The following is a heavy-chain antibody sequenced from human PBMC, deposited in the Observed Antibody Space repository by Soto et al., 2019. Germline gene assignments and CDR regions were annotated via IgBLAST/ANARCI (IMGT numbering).Heavy chain of an antibody. CDR3: ARSLWFGELH. Sequence: QITLKESGPTLVKPTQTLTLTCSFSVFSLSTTGVGVGWIRQSPGKALEWLAIIYWDNDKRYSPSLKSRVTITEDTSKSRVVLTVTNMEPVDTGTYYCARSLWFGELHWGQGALVTVSS. D-gene: IGHD3-10*01. J-gene: IGHJ4*02. CDR2: IYWDNDK. CDR1: VFSLSTTGVG. V-gene: IGHV2-5*02.